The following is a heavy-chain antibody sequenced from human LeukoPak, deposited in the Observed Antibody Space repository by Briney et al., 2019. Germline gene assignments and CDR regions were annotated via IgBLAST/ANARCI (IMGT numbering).Heavy chain of an antibody. V-gene: IGHV1-18*01. J-gene: IGHJ3*02. CDR3: ASVVPAAIDDAFDI. CDR2: ISAYNGNT. D-gene: IGHD2-2*02. Sequence: ASVKVSCKASGYTFTSYGISWVRQAPGQGLEWMGWISAYNGNTNYAQKLQGRVTMTTDTSTSTAYMELKSLRSDDTAVYYCASVVPAAIDDAFDIWGQGTMVTVSS. CDR1: GYTFTSYG.